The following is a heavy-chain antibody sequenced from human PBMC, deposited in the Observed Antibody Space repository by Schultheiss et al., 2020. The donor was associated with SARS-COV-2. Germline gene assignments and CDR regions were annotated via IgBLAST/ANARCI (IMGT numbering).Heavy chain of an antibody. V-gene: IGHV3-21*01. CDR1: GFTFSSFA. CDR2: ISIGSVYI. J-gene: IGHJ4*02. Sequence: GGSLRLSCVGSGFTFSSFAMSWVRQAPGKGLEWVSSISIGSVYIYHSDSVKGRFTMSRDDAKNSVFLQMKSLRDDDTAVYYCARGSMGNFDSWGQGILVTVSS. D-gene: IGHD6-6*01. CDR3: ARGSMGNFDS.